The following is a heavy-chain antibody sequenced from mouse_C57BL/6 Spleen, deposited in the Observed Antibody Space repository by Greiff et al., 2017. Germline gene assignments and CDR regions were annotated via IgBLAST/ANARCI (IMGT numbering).Heavy chain of an antibody. D-gene: IGHD1-1*01. CDR2: ISDGGSYT. Sequence: EVKVVESGGGLVKPGGSLKLSCAASGFTFSSYAMSWVRQTPEKRLEWVATISDGGSYTYYPDNVKGRFTISRDNAKNNLYLQMSHLKSEDTAMYYCAREYYYGSSYYAMDYWGQGTSVTVSS. CDR1: GFTFSSYA. J-gene: IGHJ4*01. CDR3: AREYYYGSSYYAMDY. V-gene: IGHV5-4*01.